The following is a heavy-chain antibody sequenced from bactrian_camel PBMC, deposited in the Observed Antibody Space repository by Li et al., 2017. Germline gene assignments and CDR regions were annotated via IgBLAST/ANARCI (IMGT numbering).Heavy chain of an antibody. J-gene: IGHJ4*01. CDR1: GLTSSNYY. V-gene: IGHV3-2*01. CDR2: IYTRRGST. Sequence: HVQLVESGGDLVRPGGSLRLSCAASGLTSSNYYMNWARQGPGKGLEWVSSIYTRRGSTYYEDSVKGRFTISRNNAKNTLYLQMNSLKSEDTALYYCATGAVVPGTFREFNDWGQGTQVTVS. CDR3: ATGAVVPGTFREFND. D-gene: IGHD6*01.